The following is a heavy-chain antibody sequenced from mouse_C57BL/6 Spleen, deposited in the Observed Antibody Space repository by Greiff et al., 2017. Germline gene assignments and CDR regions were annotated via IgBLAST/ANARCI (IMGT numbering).Heavy chain of an antibody. J-gene: IGHJ2*01. CDR1: GYTFTSFG. D-gene: IGHD2-1*01. Sequence: QVQLKEPGAALARPGASVKLSCKASGYTFTSFGISWVKQRPGQGLEWIGQIYPRSGNTSYNEKFKGKATLTADKSSSTAYIELRSLKSAESAVYIGDRGDGNYFDYWGQGTTLTVSA. CDR3: DRGDGNYFDY. CDR2: IYPRSGNT. V-gene: IGHV1-81*01.